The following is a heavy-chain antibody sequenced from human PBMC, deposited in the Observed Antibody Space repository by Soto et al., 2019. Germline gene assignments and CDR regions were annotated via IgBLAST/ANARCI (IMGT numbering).Heavy chain of an antibody. CDR1: GFTFSSYG. Sequence: QVQLVESGGGVVQPGRSLRLSCAASGFTFSSYGMHWVRQAPGKGLEWVTVISYDGNVAYYADSVKGRFTISRDKSKNTLYLQMNSLRTADTAMYYCAKEGPITNWYFDYWGQGTLVTVSS. V-gene: IGHV3-30*18. J-gene: IGHJ4*02. CDR2: ISYDGNVA. CDR3: AKEGPITNWYFDY. D-gene: IGHD1-1*01.